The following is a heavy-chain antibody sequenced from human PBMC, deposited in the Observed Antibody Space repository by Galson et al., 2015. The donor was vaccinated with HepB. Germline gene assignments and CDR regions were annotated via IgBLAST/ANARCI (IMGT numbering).Heavy chain of an antibody. V-gene: IGHV3-33*01. Sequence: SLRLSCAASGFTFSSYGMHWVRQAPGKGLEWVAVIWYDGSNKYYADSVKGRFTISRDNSKNTLYLQMNSLRAEDTAVYYCARVRYTYYMDVWGKGTTVTVSS. CDR3: ARVRYTYYMDV. J-gene: IGHJ6*03. CDR1: GFTFSSYG. D-gene: IGHD1-1*01. CDR2: IWYDGSNK.